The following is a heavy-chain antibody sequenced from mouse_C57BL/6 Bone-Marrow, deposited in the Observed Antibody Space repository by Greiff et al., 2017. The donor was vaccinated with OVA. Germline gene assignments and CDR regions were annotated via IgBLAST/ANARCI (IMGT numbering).Heavy chain of an antibody. CDR2: IDPENGDT. J-gene: IGHJ3*01. CDR3: TTDYYGSSSGGFAY. Sequence: VQLQQSGAELVRPGASVKLSCTASGFNITDDYMHWVKQRPEQGLEWIGWIDPENGDTEYASKFQGKATLTADTSSNTAYLQLSSLTSEDTAVYDCTTDYYGSSSGGFAYWGQGTLVTVSA. D-gene: IGHD1-1*01. V-gene: IGHV14-4*01. CDR1: GFNITDDY.